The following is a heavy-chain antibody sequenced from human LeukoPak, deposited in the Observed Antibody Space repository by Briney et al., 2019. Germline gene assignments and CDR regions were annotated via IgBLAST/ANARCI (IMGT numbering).Heavy chain of an antibody. J-gene: IGHJ4*01. CDR2: IVVGSGNT. D-gene: IGHD3-3*01. CDR3: AAGDYDFWSGQFSHLDY. V-gene: IGHV1-58*01. Sequence: SVKVSCKASGFTFTSSAVQWVRQARGQRLEWIGWIVVGSGNTNYAQKFQERVTITRDMSTSTAYMELSSLRSEDTAVYYCAAGDYDFWSGQFSHLDYWGQGTLVTVSS. CDR1: GFTFTSSA.